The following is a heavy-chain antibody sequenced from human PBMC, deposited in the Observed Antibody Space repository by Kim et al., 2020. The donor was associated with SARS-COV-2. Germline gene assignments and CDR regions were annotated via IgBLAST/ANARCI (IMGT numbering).Heavy chain of an antibody. CDR2: ISVYNGNT. CDR3: ARVMQETYFYGSGSLFY. Sequence: ASVKVYCKTSGYSFTNYGINWVRQAPGQGLEWMGWISVYNGNTDYAQKVKGRVTMTTDTSTATAYMELRSLRSDDTAVYYCARVMQETYFYGSGSLFYWGQGTLVTVSS. V-gene: IGHV1-18*04. D-gene: IGHD3-10*01. CDR1: GYSFTNYG. J-gene: IGHJ4*02.